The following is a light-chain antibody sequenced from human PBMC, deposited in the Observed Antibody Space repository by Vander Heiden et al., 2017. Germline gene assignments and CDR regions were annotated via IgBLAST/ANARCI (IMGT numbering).Light chain of an antibody. CDR3: QQRSNWPLT. CDR1: QSVSRF. J-gene: IGKJ4*01. CDR2: DAS. V-gene: IGKV3-11*01. Sequence: IVLTPSPATLSLSPGERATLPCRASQSVSRFLAWYQQKPGQAPRLLIYDASNRATGIPVRFRGSGSGTDFILTISSLEPEDFAVYYCQQRSNWPLTFGGGTKVEIK.